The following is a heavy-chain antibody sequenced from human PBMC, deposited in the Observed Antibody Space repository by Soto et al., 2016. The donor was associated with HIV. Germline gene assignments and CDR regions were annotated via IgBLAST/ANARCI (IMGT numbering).Heavy chain of an antibody. Sequence: EVQLVESGGGLVQPGGPLRLSCAASGFSSSNYWMHWVRQAPGKGLVWVSRINKDGSTTTYADSVRGRFTISRDYAKNTLYLQMNTLRVEDTAVYYCSRDTFGPDDYWGQGTLVTVSS. CDR3: SRDTFGPDDY. V-gene: IGHV3-74*01. D-gene: IGHD3-16*01. J-gene: IGHJ4*02. CDR2: INKDGSTT. CDR1: GFSSSNYW.